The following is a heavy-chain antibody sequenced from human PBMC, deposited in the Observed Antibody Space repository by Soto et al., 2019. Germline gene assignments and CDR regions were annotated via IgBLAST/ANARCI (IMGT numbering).Heavy chain of an antibody. CDR2: IKEDGSEI. D-gene: IGHD3-16*01. J-gene: IGHJ3*02. CDR3: ARDGLPFALDI. CDR1: GFTLSRHW. V-gene: IGHV3-7*03. Sequence: GGSLRLSCAASGFTLSRHWMSWVRQAPGKGLEWVAKIKEDGSEINYVDSVKGRFTISRDNAKNSLYLQMGSLRAEDTAVYYCARDGLPFALDIWGHGTMVTVSS.